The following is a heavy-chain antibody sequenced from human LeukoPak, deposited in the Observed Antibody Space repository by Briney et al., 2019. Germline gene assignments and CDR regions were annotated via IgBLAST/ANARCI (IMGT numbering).Heavy chain of an antibody. CDR1: GGSISSGDYY. CDR2: IYYSGST. J-gene: IGHJ5*02. V-gene: IGHV4-30-4*01. Sequence: SQTLSLTCTVSGGSISSGDYYWSWIRQPPGKGLEWIGYIYYSGSTYYNPSLKSRVTISVDTSKNQFSLKLSSVTAADTAVYYCARAGVVIIRSYNWFDPWGQGTLVTVSS. D-gene: IGHD3-3*01. CDR3: ARAGVVIIRSYNWFDP.